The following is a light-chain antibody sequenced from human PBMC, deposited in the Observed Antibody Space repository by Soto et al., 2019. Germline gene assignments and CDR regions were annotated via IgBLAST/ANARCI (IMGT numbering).Light chain of an antibody. CDR1: QSVSSN. V-gene: IGKV3-15*01. J-gene: IGKJ2*01. CDR2: GES. Sequence: EIVMTQSPATLSVSPGERATLSCRASQSVSSNLAWYQQKPGQSPRLRIYGESTRATGIPARFSGSGSGTEFTLTISSLQSEDFAVYYCQQYNNWPRTFGQGTKLEIK. CDR3: QQYNNWPRT.